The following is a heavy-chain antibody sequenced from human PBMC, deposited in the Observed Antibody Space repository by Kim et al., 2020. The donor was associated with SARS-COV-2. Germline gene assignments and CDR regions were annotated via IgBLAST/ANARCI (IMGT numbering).Heavy chain of an antibody. D-gene: IGHD3-22*01. CDR2: VYYSGST. CDR3: ARLEVSMSGMFITPRVALDF. CDR1: GDSISDSNYF. Sequence: SETLSLTCTVSGDSISDSNYFWAWLRQSPGKGLDWIGTVYYSGSTYYNPSLQRRVAVYMDTSKTQFFLTLSFATAADTAVYYCARLEVSMSGMFITPRVALDFWGQGTLVTVSS. V-gene: IGHV4-39*01. J-gene: IGHJ4*02.